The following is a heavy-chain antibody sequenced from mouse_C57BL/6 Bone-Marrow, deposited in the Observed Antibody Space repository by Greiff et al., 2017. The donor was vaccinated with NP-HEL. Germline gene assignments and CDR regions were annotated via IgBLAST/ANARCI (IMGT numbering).Heavy chain of an antibody. Sequence: DVKLQESGPELVKPGDSVKISCKASGYSFTGYFMNWVMQSHGKSLEWIGRINPYNGDTFYNQKFKGKATLTVDKSSSPAHMELRSLTSEDSAVYYCARGGYSCYAMDYWGQGTSVTVSS. V-gene: IGHV1-20*01. D-gene: IGHD2-12*01. CDR2: INPYNGDT. J-gene: IGHJ4*01. CDR3: ARGGYSCYAMDY. CDR1: GYSFTGYF.